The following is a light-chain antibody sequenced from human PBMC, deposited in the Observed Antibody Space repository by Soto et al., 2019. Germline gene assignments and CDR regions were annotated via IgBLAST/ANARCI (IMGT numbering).Light chain of an antibody. Sequence: VMTPSPDSLAVSLGERATINCKATQSALYSSSNKNYLAWYQQQPGQTPKLLIYWAYTRSSVVPDRFSGSGSGTDFTLTISSLQAEDVAVYYCQQYYTTPLTFGVGTKVEIK. CDR3: QQYYTTPLT. V-gene: IGKV4-1*01. CDR1: QSALYSSSNKNY. J-gene: IGKJ1*01. CDR2: WAY.